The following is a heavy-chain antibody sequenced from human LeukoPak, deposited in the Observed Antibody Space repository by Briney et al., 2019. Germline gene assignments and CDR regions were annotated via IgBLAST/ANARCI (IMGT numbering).Heavy chain of an antibody. J-gene: IGHJ5*02. V-gene: IGHV3-23*01. Sequence: GGSLRLSCVASGFTFSSSWMSWVRQAPGKGLEWVSAISGSGGSTYYADSVKGRFTISRDNSKNTLYLQMNSLRAEDTAVYYCARGPKKQLAQQAWGQGTLVTVSS. CDR3: ARGPKKQLAQQA. D-gene: IGHD6-6*01. CDR2: ISGSGGST. CDR1: GFTFSSSW.